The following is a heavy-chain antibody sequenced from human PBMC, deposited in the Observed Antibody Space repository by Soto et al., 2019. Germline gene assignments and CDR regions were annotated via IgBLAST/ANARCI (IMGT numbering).Heavy chain of an antibody. D-gene: IGHD6-13*01. J-gene: IGHJ4*02. Sequence: QVQLQESGPGLVKPSGTLSLTCAVSGGSISTSNWWSWVRQPPGKGLEWIGEVYRTGSTNYNPSHDSRLTISVDKSKNQFSLKLTSVTAADTAVYYCARARATIAAAAIFDCWGQGTLVTVSS. CDR3: ARARATIAAAAIFDC. CDR2: VYRTGST. V-gene: IGHV4-4*02. CDR1: GGSISTSNW.